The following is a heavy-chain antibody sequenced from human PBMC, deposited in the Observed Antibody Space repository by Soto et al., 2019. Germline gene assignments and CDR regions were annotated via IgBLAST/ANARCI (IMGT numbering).Heavy chain of an antibody. D-gene: IGHD3-16*01. CDR3: ASASLYGMDV. Sequence: PSETLSLTCTVSGDSISSSYWTWIRQPPGKGLEWIGYIYYTGSTIQNPSLKSRVTISVDTSKNQFSLKLTSVTAADTAVYYCASASLYGMDVWGQGTTVTDS. CDR2: IYYTGST. J-gene: IGHJ6*02. CDR1: GDSISSSY. V-gene: IGHV4-59*13.